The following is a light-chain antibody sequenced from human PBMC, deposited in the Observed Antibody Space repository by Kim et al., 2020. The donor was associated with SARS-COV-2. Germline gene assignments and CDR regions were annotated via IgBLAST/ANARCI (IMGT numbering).Light chain of an antibody. Sequence: ALGQTVRITCQGDSLRSYYASWYQQKPGQAPVLVIYGKSSRPSGIPDRFSGSSSGNTASLTITGAQAEDEADYYCNSRDSSGNHWVFGGGTKLTVL. V-gene: IGLV3-19*01. J-gene: IGLJ3*02. CDR2: GKS. CDR1: SLRSYY. CDR3: NSRDSSGNHWV.